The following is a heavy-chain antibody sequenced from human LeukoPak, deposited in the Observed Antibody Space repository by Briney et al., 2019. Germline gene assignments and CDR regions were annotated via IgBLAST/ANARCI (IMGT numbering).Heavy chain of an antibody. CDR3: ARARQVVRYGMDV. J-gene: IGHJ6*02. CDR1: GGSISSAGNY. D-gene: IGHD2-15*01. CDR2: IYYSGST. V-gene: IGHV4-31*03. Sequence: SQTLSLTCSVSGGSISSAGNYWTWLRQHPGKGLEWIGYIYYSGSTYYNPSLESRVTISVDTSKSQFSLRLNSVTAADTAVYYCARARQVVRYGMDVWGQGTTVTVSS.